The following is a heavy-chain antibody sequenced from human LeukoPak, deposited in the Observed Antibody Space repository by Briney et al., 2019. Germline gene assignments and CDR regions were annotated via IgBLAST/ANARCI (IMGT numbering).Heavy chain of an antibody. D-gene: IGHD1-26*01. CDR2: ISGVASDI. V-gene: IGHV3-11*01. CDR1: GFTFSDYY. CDR3: ARGGAQGMDV. J-gene: IGHJ6*02. Sequence: GGSLRLSCAASGFTFSDYYMTWIRQAPGKGLEWVSYISGVASDIYCGDSVKGRFTISRDNAKNSVYSQMNSLRPDDTAVYYCARGGAQGMDVWGHGTTVTVSS.